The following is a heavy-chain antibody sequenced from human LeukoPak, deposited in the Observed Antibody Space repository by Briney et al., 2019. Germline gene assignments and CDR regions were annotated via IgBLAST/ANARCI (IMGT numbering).Heavy chain of an antibody. CDR3: AREYYGDFDY. V-gene: IGHV3-30-3*01. CDR2: ISYDGSNK. CDR1: GFTFSSYA. Sequence: GGSLRLSCAASGFTFSSYAMHWVRQAPGKGLEWVAVISYDGSNKYYADSVKGRFTISRDNSKNTLYLQMNSLRAEDTAVYYCAREYYGDFDYWGRGTLVTVSS. J-gene: IGHJ4*02. D-gene: IGHD4-17*01.